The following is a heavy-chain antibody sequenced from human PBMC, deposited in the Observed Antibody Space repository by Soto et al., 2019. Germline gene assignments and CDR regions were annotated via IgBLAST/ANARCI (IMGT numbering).Heavy chain of an antibody. CDR2: ISGSGGST. J-gene: IGHJ2*01. CDR3: ATAEGGSDYGSGRDSYWYFDL. V-gene: IGHV3-23*01. CDR1: GFTFSSYA. D-gene: IGHD3-10*01. Sequence: EVQLLESGGGLVQPGGSLRLSCAASGFTFSSYAMSWVRQAPGKGLEWVSAISGSGGSTYYADSVKGRFTISRDNSKNPLYLPMNSLRAEDTAVYYCATAEGGSDYGSGRDSYWYFDLWGRGTLVTVSS.